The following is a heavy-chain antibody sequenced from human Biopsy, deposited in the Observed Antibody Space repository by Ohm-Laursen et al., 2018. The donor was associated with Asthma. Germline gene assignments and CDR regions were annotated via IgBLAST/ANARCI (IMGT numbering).Heavy chain of an antibody. CDR3: AKCSHDWNGLIDH. CDR2: IYHSGNT. CDR1: GASISSLNW. Sequence: PPGTLSLTCKVSGASISSLNWWSWVRQPPGKGLEWIGEIYHSGNTKYNPSLDSRVTISVDKSENLFSLKLTSVTAADTAVYYCAKCSHDWNGLIDHRGQGTLVSVSS. D-gene: IGHD1-1*01. V-gene: IGHV4-4*03. J-gene: IGHJ4*02.